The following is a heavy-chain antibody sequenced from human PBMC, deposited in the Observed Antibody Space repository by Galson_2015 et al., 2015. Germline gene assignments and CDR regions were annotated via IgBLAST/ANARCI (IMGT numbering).Heavy chain of an antibody. Sequence: SLRLSCAASGFTFSSYATHWVRQAPGKGLEWVAVISYDGSNKYYADSVKGRFTISRDNSKNTLYLQMNSLRAEDTAVYYCARGYVVVGADRSPIDYWGQGTLVTVSS. V-gene: IGHV3-30-3*01. D-gene: IGHD2-15*01. J-gene: IGHJ4*02. CDR3: ARGYVVVGADRSPIDY. CDR1: GFTFSSYA. CDR2: ISYDGSNK.